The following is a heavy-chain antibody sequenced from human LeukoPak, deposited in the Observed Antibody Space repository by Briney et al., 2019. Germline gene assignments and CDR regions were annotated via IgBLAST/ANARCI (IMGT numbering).Heavy chain of an antibody. CDR3: ARDFIAAAGLDALDI. CDR2: IYYSGST. J-gene: IGHJ3*02. D-gene: IGHD6-13*01. CDR1: GGSISSYY. V-gene: IGHV4-59*01. Sequence: PSETLSLTCTVSGGSISSYYWSWIRQPPGKGLEWIGYIYYSGSTNYNPSLKSRVTISVDTSKNQFSLKLSSVTAADTAVYYCARDFIAAAGLDALDIWGQGTMVTVSS.